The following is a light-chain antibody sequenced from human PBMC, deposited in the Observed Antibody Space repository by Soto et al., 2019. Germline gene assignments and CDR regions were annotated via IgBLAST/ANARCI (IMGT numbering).Light chain of an antibody. V-gene: IGKV1-6*01. J-gene: IGKJ1*01. CDR2: GAS. CDR1: QGIRID. Sequence: AIQMTQSPSSLSASIGDRVTITCRASQGIRIDLGWYQQKPGKAPKLLIYGASSLQSGVPSRFSGSGSGTDFTLTISRLQPEDFATYYCLQLYNFSWTFGQGTKVDI. CDR3: LQLYNFSWT.